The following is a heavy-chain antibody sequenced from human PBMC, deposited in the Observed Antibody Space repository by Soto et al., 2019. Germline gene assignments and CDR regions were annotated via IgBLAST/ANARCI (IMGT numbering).Heavy chain of an antibody. V-gene: IGHV4-39*01. D-gene: IGHD1-26*01. CDR1: GGSISSSSYY. CDR3: AREDYGIVGATTHYYYYYGMDV. Sequence: SSETLSLTCTVSGGSISSSSYYWVWIRQPPGKGLEWIGSIYYSGSTYYNPSLKSRVTISVDTSKNQFSLKLSSVTAADTAVYYCAREDYGIVGATTHYYYYYGMDVWGQGTTVTVSS. CDR2: IYYSGST. J-gene: IGHJ6*02.